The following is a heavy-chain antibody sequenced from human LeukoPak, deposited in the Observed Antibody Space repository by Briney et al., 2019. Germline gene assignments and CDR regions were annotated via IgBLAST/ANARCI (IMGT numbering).Heavy chain of an antibody. CDR1: GGSISSSNW. CDR3: ASLMMTSGSSYGMDV. D-gene: IGHD3-10*01. V-gene: IGHV4-4*02. CDR2: IYHSGST. J-gene: IGHJ6*02. Sequence: SETLSLTCAVSGGSISSSNWWSWVRQPPGKGLEWIGEIYHSGSTNYNPSLKSRVTISVDKSKNQFSLKLSSVTAADTAVYYCASLMMTSGSSYGMDVWGQGTTVTVSS.